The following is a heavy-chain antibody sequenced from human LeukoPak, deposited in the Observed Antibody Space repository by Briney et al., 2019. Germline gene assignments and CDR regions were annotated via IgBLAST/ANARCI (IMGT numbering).Heavy chain of an antibody. CDR2: IYYSGST. D-gene: IGHD2-15*01. Sequence: SETLSLTCTVSGGSISSSSYYWGWIRQPPGKGLEWIGSIYYSGSTYYNPSLKSRVTISVDTSKNQFSLKLSSVTAADTAVYYCARFKVAAPFYYIDYRGQGTLVTVSS. CDR1: GGSISSSSYY. CDR3: ARFKVAAPFYYIDY. J-gene: IGHJ4*02. V-gene: IGHV4-39*01.